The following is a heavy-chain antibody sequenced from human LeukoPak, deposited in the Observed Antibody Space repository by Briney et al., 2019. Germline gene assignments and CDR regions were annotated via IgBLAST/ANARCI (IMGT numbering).Heavy chain of an antibody. J-gene: IGHJ6*03. CDR3: AKGSRPGYSYGPREYYYYMDV. V-gene: IGHV3-23*01. CDR1: GFTFSSYG. D-gene: IGHD5-18*01. Sequence: GGPLRLSCAASGFTFSSYGMSWVRQAPGKGLEWVSASGSGGSTFYADSVKGRFTISRDNSKNTLYLQMNSLRAEDTAVYYCAKGSRPGYSYGPREYYYYMDVWGKGTTVTVSS. CDR2: SGSGGST.